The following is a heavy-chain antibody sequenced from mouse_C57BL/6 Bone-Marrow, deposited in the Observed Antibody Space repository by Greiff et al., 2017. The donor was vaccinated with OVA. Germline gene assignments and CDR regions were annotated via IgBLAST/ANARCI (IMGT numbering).Heavy chain of an antibody. J-gene: IGHJ4*01. CDR1: GYTFTEYT. Sequence: VQGVESGAELVKPGASVKLSCKASGYTFTEYTIHWVKQRSGQGLEWIGWFYPGSGSIKYNEKFKDKATLTADKSSSTVYMELSRLTSEDSAVYFCARHETYDGYWYAMDYWGQGTSVTVSS. V-gene: IGHV1-62-2*01. CDR2: FYPGSGSI. D-gene: IGHD2-3*01. CDR3: ARHETYDGYWYAMDY.